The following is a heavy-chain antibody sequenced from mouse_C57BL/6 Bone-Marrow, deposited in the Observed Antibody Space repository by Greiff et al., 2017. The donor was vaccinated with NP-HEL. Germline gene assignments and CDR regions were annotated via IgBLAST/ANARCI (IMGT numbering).Heavy chain of an antibody. D-gene: IGHD1-1*01. Sequence: QVRLQQSGAELVKPGASVKLSCKASGYTFTEYTIHWVKQRSGQGLEWIGWFYPGSGSIKYNEKFKDKATLTADKSSSTVYMELSRLTSEDSAVYFCARHHDYYGSSSYYFDYWGQGTTLTVSS. J-gene: IGHJ2*01. V-gene: IGHV1-62-2*01. CDR2: FYPGSGSI. CDR3: ARHHDYYGSSSYYFDY. CDR1: GYTFTEYT.